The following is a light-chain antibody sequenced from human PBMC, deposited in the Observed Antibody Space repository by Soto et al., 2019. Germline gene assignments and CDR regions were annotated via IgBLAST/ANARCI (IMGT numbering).Light chain of an antibody. Sequence: VMTQSPDSLAVSLGERATINCKSSQSVLYSSNNKNYLAWYQQKPGQPPKLLIYWASTRESGVPDRFSGSGSGTDFTLTISSLQAEDVAVYYCQQYYTTPWTFGQRTKVEIK. J-gene: IGKJ1*01. CDR2: WAS. V-gene: IGKV4-1*01. CDR1: QSVLYSSNNKNY. CDR3: QQYYTTPWT.